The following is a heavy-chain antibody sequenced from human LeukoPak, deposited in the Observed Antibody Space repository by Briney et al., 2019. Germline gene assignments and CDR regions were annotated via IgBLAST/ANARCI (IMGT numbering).Heavy chain of an antibody. CDR3: ATQNDNIWGSYLSLVD. Sequence: PSETLSLTCTVSGGSISSYYWSWIRQPAGKGLEWIGRIYTSGSTNYNPSLKSRVTMSVDTSKNQVSLNLTSMTAADTAVYYCATQNDNIWGSYLSLVDWGHGILVAVSS. V-gene: IGHV4-4*07. D-gene: IGHD3-16*02. J-gene: IGHJ4*01. CDR1: GGSISSYY. CDR2: IYTSGST.